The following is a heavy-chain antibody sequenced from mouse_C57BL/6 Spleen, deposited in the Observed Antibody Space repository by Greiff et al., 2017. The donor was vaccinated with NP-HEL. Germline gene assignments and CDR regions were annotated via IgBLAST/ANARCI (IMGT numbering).Heavy chain of an antibody. Sequence: VQLQQSGAELVRPGTSVTVSCKASGYAFTNYLIEWVKQRPGQGLEWIGVINPGSGGTNYNEKFKGKATLTADKSSSTAYMQLSSLTSEDSAVYFCAREWYYAMDYWGQGTSVTVSS. V-gene: IGHV1-54*01. D-gene: IGHD2-1*01. CDR2: INPGSGGT. CDR3: AREWYYAMDY. CDR1: GYAFTNYL. J-gene: IGHJ4*01.